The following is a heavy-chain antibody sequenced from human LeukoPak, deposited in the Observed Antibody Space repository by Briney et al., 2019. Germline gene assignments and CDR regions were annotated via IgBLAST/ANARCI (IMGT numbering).Heavy chain of an antibody. CDR2: INHSGST. V-gene: IGHV4-34*01. J-gene: IGHJ4*02. CDR1: GGSISSYY. D-gene: IGHD3-22*01. CDR3: ARGSLVMADF. Sequence: SETLSLTCTVSGGSISSYYWSWIRQPPGKGLEWIGEINHSGSTNYNPSLKSRVTISVDTSKNQFSLKLSSVTAADTAVYYCARGSLVMADFWGQGTLVTVSS.